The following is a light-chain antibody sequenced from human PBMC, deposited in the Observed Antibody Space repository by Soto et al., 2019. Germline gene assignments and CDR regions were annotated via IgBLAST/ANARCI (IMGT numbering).Light chain of an antibody. CDR3: QQYNNWPPT. Sequence: EIVMTQSPATLSVSPGERATLSCRASQSVSGNLAWYQQKPGQAPRLLIYGASTRATGIPARFSGSGSGTDFTLTISSLQSEDFAVHYCQQYNNWPPTFGQGTRLEIK. V-gene: IGKV3-15*01. J-gene: IGKJ5*01. CDR1: QSVSGN. CDR2: GAS.